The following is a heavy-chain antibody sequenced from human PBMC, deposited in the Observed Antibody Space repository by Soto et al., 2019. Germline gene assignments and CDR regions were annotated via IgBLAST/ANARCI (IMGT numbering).Heavy chain of an antibody. Sequence: GASVKVSCKASGYTFTGYYMHWVRQAPGQGLEWMGWINPNSGGTNYAQKFQGWVTMTRDTSISTAYMELSRLRSDDTAVYYCASADSCYAGRCREADAFDIWGQGTMVTVSS. CDR2: INPNSGGT. V-gene: IGHV1-2*04. CDR3: ASADSCYAGRCREADAFDI. D-gene: IGHD2-2*01. J-gene: IGHJ3*02. CDR1: GYTFTGYY.